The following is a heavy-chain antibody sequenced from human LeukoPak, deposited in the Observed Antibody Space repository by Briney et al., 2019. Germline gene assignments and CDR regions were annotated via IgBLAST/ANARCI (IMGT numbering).Heavy chain of an antibody. V-gene: IGHV3-30*18. CDR2: ISYDASNK. J-gene: IGHJ6*04. CDR1: GFTLSNYG. CDR3: AKVPSGYGMDV. Sequence: GGSLRLSCAASGFTLSNYGMHWVRQAPGKGLESVAAISYDASNKYYSDSVKGRFTISRDNSKNTLYLQMNGLRAEDTAVYYCAKVPSGYGMDVWGKGTTVTVSS.